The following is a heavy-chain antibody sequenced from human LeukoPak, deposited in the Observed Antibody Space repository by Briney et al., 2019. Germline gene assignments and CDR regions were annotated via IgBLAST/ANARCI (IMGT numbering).Heavy chain of an antibody. J-gene: IGHJ5*02. CDR2: ISYDGSNE. D-gene: IGHD6-19*01. V-gene: IGHV3-30*04. Sequence: GRSLRLSCAASGFTFSSYVMHWVRQAPGKGLEGVAIISYDGSNEYYADSVKGRFTISRDNSKNTLYLQMNSLRAEDTAVYYCARLSSGRAPWGQGTLVTVSS. CDR1: GFTFSSYV. CDR3: ARLSSGRAP.